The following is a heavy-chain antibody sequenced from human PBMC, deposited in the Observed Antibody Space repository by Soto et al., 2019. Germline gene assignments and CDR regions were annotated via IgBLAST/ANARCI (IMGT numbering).Heavy chain of an antibody. D-gene: IGHD6-13*01. CDR1: GGTFSSYA. J-gene: IGHJ6*02. CDR2: IIPIFGTA. V-gene: IGHV1-69*13. Sequence: SVKLSCKASGGTFSSYAISWVRQAPGQGLEWMGGIIPIFGTANYAQKFQGRVTITADESTSTAYMELSSLRSEDTAVYYCARDIRQQLVRKESFYYYYGMDVCGQGSTGIVSS. CDR3: ARDIRQQLVRKESFYYYYGMDV.